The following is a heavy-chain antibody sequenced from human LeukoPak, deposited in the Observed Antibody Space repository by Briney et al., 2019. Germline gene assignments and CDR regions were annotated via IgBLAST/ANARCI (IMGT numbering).Heavy chain of an antibody. CDR1: GGSISTYY. D-gene: IGHD5-12*01. CDR2: IYHSGST. CDR3: ARGGGYASPIGY. V-gene: IGHV4-59*01. Sequence: SETLSLTCTLSGGSISTYYWSWIRQPPGKGLEWIGYIYHSGSTNYNPSLKSRVTISVDTSKNQFSPKLSSVTAADTAVYYCARGGGYASPIGYWGQGALVTVSS. J-gene: IGHJ4*02.